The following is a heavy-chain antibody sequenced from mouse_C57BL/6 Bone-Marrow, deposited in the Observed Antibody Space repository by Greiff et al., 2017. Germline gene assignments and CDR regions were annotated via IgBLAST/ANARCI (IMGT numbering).Heavy chain of an antibody. CDR3: TRDVIYYDYGYYAMDY. D-gene: IGHD2-4*01. Sequence: QVQLQQSGAELVRPGASVTLSCKASGYTFTDYEMHWVKQTPVHGLEWIGAIDPETGGTAYNQKFKGKAILTADKSSSTAYMELRSLTSEDSAVYYCTRDVIYYDYGYYAMDYWGQGTSVTVSS. J-gene: IGHJ4*01. V-gene: IGHV1-15*01. CDR1: GYTFTDYE. CDR2: IDPETGGT.